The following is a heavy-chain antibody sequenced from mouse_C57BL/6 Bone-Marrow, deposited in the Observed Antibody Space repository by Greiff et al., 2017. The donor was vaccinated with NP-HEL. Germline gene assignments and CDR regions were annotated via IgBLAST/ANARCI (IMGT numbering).Heavy chain of an antibody. CDR1: GFTFSDYG. V-gene: IGHV5-17*01. D-gene: IGHD3-2*02. CDR3: ARRSGQLRAWFAY. CDR2: ISSGSSTI. J-gene: IGHJ3*01. Sequence: EVQGVESGGGLVKPGGSLKLSCAASGFTFSDYGMHWVRQAPEKGLEWVAYISSGSSTIYYADTVKGRFTISRDNAKNTLFLQRTSWRSEDTAMYYCARRSGQLRAWFAYWGQGTLVTVSA.